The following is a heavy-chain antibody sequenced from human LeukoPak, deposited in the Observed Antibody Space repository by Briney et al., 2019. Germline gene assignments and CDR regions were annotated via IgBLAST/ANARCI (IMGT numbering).Heavy chain of an antibody. CDR1: GYTFTSYG. D-gene: IGHD3-10*01. Sequence: ASVKVSCKASGYTFTSYGISWVRQAPGQGLEWMGWISAYNGNTNYAQKLQGRVTMTTDTSTSTAHMELRSLRSEDTAMYYCATGGGGFGDPSFDYWGQGTLVTVSS. CDR3: ATGGGGFGDPSFDY. CDR2: ISAYNGNT. V-gene: IGHV1-18*01. J-gene: IGHJ4*02.